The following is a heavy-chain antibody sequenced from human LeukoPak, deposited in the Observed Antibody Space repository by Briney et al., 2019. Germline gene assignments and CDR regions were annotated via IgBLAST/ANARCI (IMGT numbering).Heavy chain of an antibody. J-gene: IGHJ5*02. D-gene: IGHD2-2*01. CDR3: ARGCGSTSCYFSGGNWFDP. CDR2: IYTGGSA. V-gene: IGHV4-4*07. Sequence: PSETLSLTCSVSGAFSSSYYWTWIRQPAGKGLEWIGRIYTGGSANYNPSLRSRVNMSVDKSKNQFSLKLSSVTAADTAVYYCARGCGSTSCYFSGGNWFDPWGQGTLVIVSS. CDR1: GAFSSSYY.